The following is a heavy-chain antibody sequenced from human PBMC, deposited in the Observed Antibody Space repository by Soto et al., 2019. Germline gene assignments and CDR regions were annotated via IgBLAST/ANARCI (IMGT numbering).Heavy chain of an antibody. CDR1: GYSFTSYW. D-gene: IGHD5-12*01. V-gene: IGHV5-10-1*01. Sequence: PGESLKISCKGSGYSFTSYWISWVRQMPGKGLEWMGRIDPSDSYTNYSPSFQGHVTMSVDKSINTAYLQWSSLETSDTAMYHCARRSGSLYYYYGMDVWGQGTTVTVS. CDR3: ARRSGSLYYYYGMDV. J-gene: IGHJ6*02. CDR2: IDPSDSYT.